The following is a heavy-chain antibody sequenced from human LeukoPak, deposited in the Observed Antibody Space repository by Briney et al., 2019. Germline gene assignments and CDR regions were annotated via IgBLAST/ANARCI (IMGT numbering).Heavy chain of an antibody. D-gene: IGHD4-17*01. V-gene: IGHV3-9*01. Sequence: PGGSLRLSCAASGFTFDNHAIHWVRQAPGKGLEGVSVISWNSRNIVYTDSVKGRFTISRDNAKNSLYLQMNSLRPEDTALYFCARDMSPGDYGDYLDAFDVWGQGTMVIVSS. J-gene: IGHJ3*01. CDR1: GFTFDNHA. CDR3: ARDMSPGDYGDYLDAFDV. CDR2: ISWNSRNI.